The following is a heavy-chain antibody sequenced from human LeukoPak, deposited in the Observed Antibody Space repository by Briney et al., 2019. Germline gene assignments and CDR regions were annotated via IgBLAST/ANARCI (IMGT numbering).Heavy chain of an antibody. V-gene: IGHV4-38-2*02. D-gene: IGHD2-2*01. Sequence: SETLSLTCAVSGYSISSGYYWGWIRQPPGKGLEWIGSIYHSGSTYYNPSLKSRVTISVDTSKNQFSLKLSSVTAADTAVYYCARDVAALVEVVPAVTGGWFDPWGQGTLVTVSS. CDR3: ARDVAALVEVVPAVTGGWFDP. CDR1: GYSISSGYY. CDR2: IYHSGST. J-gene: IGHJ5*02.